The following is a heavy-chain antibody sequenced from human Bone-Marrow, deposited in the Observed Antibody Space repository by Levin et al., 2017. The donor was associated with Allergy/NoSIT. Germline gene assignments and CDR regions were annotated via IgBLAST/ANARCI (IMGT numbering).Heavy chain of an antibody. V-gene: IGHV3-49*03. CDR1: GFNFGDHA. CDR3: TRGWNSPSY. J-gene: IGHJ4*02. Sequence: GGSLRLSCTTSGFNFGDHAMSWFRQAPGRGLEWVGFIRIKSQGGATDYAASVKGRFTISRDDSKSAAYLQMDSLKTEDTAVYYCTRGWNSPSYWGQGTLVTVSS. CDR2: IRIKSQGGAT. D-gene: IGHD1-1*01.